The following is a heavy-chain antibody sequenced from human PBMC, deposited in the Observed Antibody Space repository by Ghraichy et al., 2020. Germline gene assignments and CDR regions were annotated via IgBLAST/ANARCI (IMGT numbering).Heavy chain of an antibody. CDR2: IHSSGST. D-gene: IGHD1-7*01. V-gene: IGHV4-4*07. CDR3: ARGLDSRVDWNFFDH. CDR1: GGSITNYC. J-gene: IGHJ5*02. Sequence: SETLSLTFTVSGGSITNYCWTWIRQSAGKGLEWIRRIHSSGSTRYNPSLESRVTMSVDTSKNQFSLKLTSVTAADTAIYYCARGLDSRVDWNFFDHWGQGTLVTVSS.